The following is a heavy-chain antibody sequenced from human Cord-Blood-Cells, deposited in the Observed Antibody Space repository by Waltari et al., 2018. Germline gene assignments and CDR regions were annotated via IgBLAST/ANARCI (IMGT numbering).Heavy chain of an antibody. Sequence: QVQLVQSGAEVKKPGASVKVSCKVSGYTLTELSMHWVRQAPGKGLEWMGGFDPEEGETIYAQKFQGRVTMTEDTSTDTAYMELSSLRSEDTAVYYCATVKGGSRFLEWLLFDYWGQGTLVTVSS. CDR2: FDPEEGET. CDR1: GYTLTELS. J-gene: IGHJ4*02. V-gene: IGHV1-24*01. D-gene: IGHD3-3*01. CDR3: ATVKGGSRFLEWLLFDY.